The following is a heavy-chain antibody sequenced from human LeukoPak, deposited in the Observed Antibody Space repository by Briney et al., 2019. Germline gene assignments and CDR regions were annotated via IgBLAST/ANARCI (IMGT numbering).Heavy chain of an antibody. CDR2: IYYSGST. CDR3: ARGYCTTTSCYGGPFDY. D-gene: IGHD2-2*01. V-gene: IGHV4-59*08. J-gene: IGHJ4*02. Sequence: NPSETLSLTCTVSGGSISSYYWSWIRQPPGKGLEWIGYIYYSGSTNYNPSLKSRVTISVDTSKNQFSLKLSSVTAADTAVYYCARGYCTTTSCYGGPFDYWGQGTLVTVSS. CDR1: GGSISSYY.